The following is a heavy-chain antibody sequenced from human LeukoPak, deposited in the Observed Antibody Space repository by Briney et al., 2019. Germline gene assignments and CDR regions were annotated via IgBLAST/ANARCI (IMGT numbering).Heavy chain of an antibody. Sequence: PRGSLRLSCAASGFTFSSYSMNWVRQAPGKGLEWVSSISSSSSYIYYADSVKGRFTISRDNAKNSLYLQMNSLRAEDTAVYDCAPRSGSGCGWGQGTLVPVSS. CDR2: ISSSSSYI. CDR1: GFTFSSYS. V-gene: IGHV3-21*01. J-gene: IGHJ4*02. CDR3: APRSGSGCG. D-gene: IGHD6-19*01.